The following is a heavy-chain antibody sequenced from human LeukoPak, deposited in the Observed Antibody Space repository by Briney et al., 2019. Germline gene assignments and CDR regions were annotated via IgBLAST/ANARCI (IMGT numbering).Heavy chain of an antibody. CDR1: GFTFSSYA. J-gene: IGHJ4*02. CDR2: ISGSGGST. CDR3: AKALGTSSRPIDY. V-gene: IGHV3-23*01. Sequence: GRSMRLSCAASGFTFSSYAMSWVRQAPGKGLEWVSAISGSGGSTYYADSVKGRFTISRDNSKNTLYLQMNSLRAEDTAVYYCAKALGTSSRPIDYWGQGTLVTVSS. D-gene: IGHD3-10*01.